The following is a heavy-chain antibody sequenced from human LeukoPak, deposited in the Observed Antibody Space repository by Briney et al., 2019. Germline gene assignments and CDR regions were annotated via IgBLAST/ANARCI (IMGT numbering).Heavy chain of an antibody. V-gene: IGHV3-74*01. CDR3: ARDQDFWSGYPRYSDDAFDI. D-gene: IGHD3-3*01. CDR1: GFTFSSYW. J-gene: IGHJ3*02. Sequence: GGSLRLSCAASGFTFSSYWMHWVRQAPGKGLVWVSRINTDGSSTSYADSVKGRFTISRDNAKNTLYLQMNSLRAEDTAVYYCARDQDFWSGYPRYSDDAFDIWGQGTMVTVSS. CDR2: INTDGSST.